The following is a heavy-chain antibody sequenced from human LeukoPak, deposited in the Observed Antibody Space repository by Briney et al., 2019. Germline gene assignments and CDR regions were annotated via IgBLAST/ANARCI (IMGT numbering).Heavy chain of an antibody. Sequence: SETLSLTCAVYGGSFSGYYWSWIRQPPGKGLEWIGEINHSGSTNYDPSLKSRVTISVDTSKNQFSLKLSSVTAADTAVYYCARGSRNYSRGSVGTFDYWGQEPWSPSPQ. D-gene: IGHD4-11*01. CDR1: GGSFSGYY. V-gene: IGHV4-34*01. CDR2: INHSGST. CDR3: ARGSRNYSRGSVGTFDY. J-gene: IGHJ4*01.